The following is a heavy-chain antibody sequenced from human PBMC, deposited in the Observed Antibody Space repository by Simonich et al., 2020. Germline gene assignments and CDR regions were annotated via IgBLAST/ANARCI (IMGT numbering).Heavy chain of an antibody. CDR2: ISGSGASN. Sequence: EVQLLESGGGLVQPGGSLRLSCAAAGFTFSSYAMSGVGQAPGKWMERVSCISGSGASNYYADSVKGRFTISRENSKNTLYLQMNSLRAEDTAVYYCAKDSSLVGANDWFDPWGQGTLVTVSS. CDR1: GFTFSSYA. CDR3: AKDSSLVGANDWFDP. J-gene: IGHJ5*02. D-gene: IGHD1-26*01. V-gene: IGHV3-23*01.